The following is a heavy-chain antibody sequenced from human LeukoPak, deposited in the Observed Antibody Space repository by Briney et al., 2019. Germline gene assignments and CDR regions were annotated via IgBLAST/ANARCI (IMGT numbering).Heavy chain of an antibody. CDR2: ISSSGSTI. V-gene: IGHV3-48*03. CDR1: GFTFSSYE. J-gene: IGHJ6*03. Sequence: PGGSLRLSXAASGFTFSSYEMNWVRQAPGKGLEWVSYISSSGSTIYYADSVKGRFTISRDNAKNSLYLQMNSLRAEDTAVYYCARDSNLTSDYDFWSGYWGYYYYYYMDVWGKGTTVTVSS. CDR3: ARDSNLTSDYDFWSGYWGYYYYYYMDV. D-gene: IGHD3-3*01.